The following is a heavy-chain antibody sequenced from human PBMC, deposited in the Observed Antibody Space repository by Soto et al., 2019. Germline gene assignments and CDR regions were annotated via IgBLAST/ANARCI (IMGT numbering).Heavy chain of an antibody. J-gene: IGHJ5*02. Sequence: ASETLSLTCTVSGGSISSYYWSWIRQPPGKGLEWIGYIYYSGSTNYNPSLKSRVTISVDTSKNQFSLKLSSVTAADTAVYYCARVGDSSSSAWYNWFDLWGQGTLVTVSS. CDR2: IYYSGST. V-gene: IGHV4-59*01. D-gene: IGHD6-6*01. CDR1: GGSISSYY. CDR3: ARVGDSSSSAWYNWFDL.